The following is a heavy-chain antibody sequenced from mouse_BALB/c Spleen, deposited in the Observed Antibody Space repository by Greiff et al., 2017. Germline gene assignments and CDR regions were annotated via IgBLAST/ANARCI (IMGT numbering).Heavy chain of an antibody. V-gene: IGHV5-6*01. CDR1: GFTFSSYG. CDR3: ARWMDGPYFDY. CDR2: ISSGGSYT. D-gene: IGHD2-3*01. Sequence: EVQLVESGGDLVKPGGSLKLSCAASGFTFSSYGMSWVRQTPDKRLEWVATISSGGSYTYYPDSVKGRFTISRDNAKNTLYLQMSSLKSEDTAMYYCARWMDGPYFDYWGQGTTLTVSS. J-gene: IGHJ2*01.